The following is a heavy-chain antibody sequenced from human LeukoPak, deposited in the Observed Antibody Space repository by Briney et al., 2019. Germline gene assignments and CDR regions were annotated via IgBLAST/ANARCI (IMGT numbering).Heavy chain of an antibody. D-gene: IGHD2-2*01. CDR2: ISAYNGNT. Sequence: ASVKVSCKASGYTFTGYGISWVRQAPGQGLEWMGWISAYNGNTNYAQKLQGRVTMTTDTSTSTAYMELRSLRSDDTAVYYCARDGIVVVPAAIWGSNWFDPWGQGTLVTVSS. V-gene: IGHV1-18*01. CDR3: ARDGIVVVPAAIWGSNWFDP. J-gene: IGHJ5*02. CDR1: GYTFTGYG.